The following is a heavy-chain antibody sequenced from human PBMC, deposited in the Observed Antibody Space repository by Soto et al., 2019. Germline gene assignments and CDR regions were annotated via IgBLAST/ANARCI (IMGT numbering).Heavy chain of an antibody. Sequence: WASVKVSCKASGYTFTSYDIYRVRQATGQGLEWMGWMNPNTGNSGYAQKFQGRVTMTSDTSISTAHMELSSLRSEDTAVYYCARRAETNGWNGFGADKYYFDFWGQGTLATVSS. CDR1: GYTFTSYD. CDR3: ARRAETNGWNGFGADKYYFDF. J-gene: IGHJ4*02. V-gene: IGHV1-8*01. D-gene: IGHD1-1*01. CDR2: MNPNTGNS.